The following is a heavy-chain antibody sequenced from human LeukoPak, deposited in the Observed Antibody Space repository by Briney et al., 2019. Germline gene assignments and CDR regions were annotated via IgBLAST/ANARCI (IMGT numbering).Heavy chain of an antibody. D-gene: IGHD6-13*01. CDR3: ARDGSTYSSTSYQDLDI. Sequence: PGGSLRLSCVVSGLTFSNYGMHWVRQAPGKGLEWVAVIWHHGRNKYYADSVKGRFTISRDDSKNTVYLQMDSLRAEDTALYYCARDGSTYSSTSYQDLDIWGQGTVVTVSS. CDR2: IWHHGRNK. J-gene: IGHJ3*02. V-gene: IGHV3-33*01. CDR1: GLTFSNYG.